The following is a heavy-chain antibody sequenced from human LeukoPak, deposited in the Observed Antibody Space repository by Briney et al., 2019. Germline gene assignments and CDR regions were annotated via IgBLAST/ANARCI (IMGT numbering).Heavy chain of an antibody. D-gene: IGHD2-2*01. Sequence: PSETLSLTCTVSGGSISSYYWSWIRQPPGKGLEWIGYIYYSGSTNYNPSLKSRVTISVDTSKNQFSLKLSSVTAADTAVYYCARALRYYAIDYWGQGTLVTVSS. CDR2: IYYSGST. CDR1: GGSISSYY. V-gene: IGHV4-59*01. CDR3: ARALRYYAIDY. J-gene: IGHJ4*02.